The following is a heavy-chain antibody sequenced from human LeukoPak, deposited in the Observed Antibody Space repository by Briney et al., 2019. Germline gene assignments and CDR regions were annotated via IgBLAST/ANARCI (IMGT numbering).Heavy chain of an antibody. CDR2: INHSGST. V-gene: IGHV4-34*01. Sequence: SSETLSLTCAVYGGSFSGYYWSWIRQPPGKGVEWIGEINHSGSTNYNPSLKSRVTISVDTSKNQFSLKLSSVTAADTAVYYCARGPYYYDSSGYYWDYWGQGTLVTVSS. CDR1: GGSFSGYY. D-gene: IGHD3-22*01. J-gene: IGHJ4*02. CDR3: ARGPYYYDSSGYYWDY.